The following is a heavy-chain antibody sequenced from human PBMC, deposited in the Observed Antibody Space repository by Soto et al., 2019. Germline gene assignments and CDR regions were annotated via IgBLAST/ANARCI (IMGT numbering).Heavy chain of an antibody. CDR1: GYTFTSYA. V-gene: IGHV1-3*01. J-gene: IGHJ4*02. Sequence: ASVKVSCKASGYTFTSYAMHWVRQAPGQRLEWMGWINAGNGNTKYSQKFQGRDNITRDTSASTAYMELSSLRSEDTAVYYCARPHFSSSYYFDYWGQGTLVTVSS. CDR3: ARPHFSSSYYFDY. D-gene: IGHD6-13*01. CDR2: INAGNGNT.